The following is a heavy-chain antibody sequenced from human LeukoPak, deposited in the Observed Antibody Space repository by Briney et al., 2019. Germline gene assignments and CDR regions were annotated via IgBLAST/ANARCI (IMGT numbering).Heavy chain of an antibody. Sequence: PSETLSLTFTVSGGSISSYYWSWIRQPPGKGLEWIGYIYYSGSTNYNPSLKSRVTISVDTSKNQFSLKLSSVTAADTAVYYCARSTSSFDYWGQGTLVTVSS. J-gene: IGHJ4*02. V-gene: IGHV4-59*01. D-gene: IGHD2-2*01. CDR2: IYYSGST. CDR3: ARSTSSFDY. CDR1: GGSISSYY.